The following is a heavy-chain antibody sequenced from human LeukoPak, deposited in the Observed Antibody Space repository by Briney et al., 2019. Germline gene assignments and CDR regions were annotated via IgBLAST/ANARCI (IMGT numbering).Heavy chain of an antibody. V-gene: IGHV4-39*07. CDR2: IYYSWST. CDR3: ARDDGDYEHSLDY. D-gene: IGHD4-17*01. J-gene: IGHJ4*02. CDR1: GGSISSSSYY. Sequence: SETLSLTCTVSGGSISSSSYYWGWIRQPPGKGLEWIGSIYYSWSTYYNPSLKSRVTISVDTSKNQFSLKLSSVTAADTAVYYCARDDGDYEHSLDYWGQGTLVTVSS.